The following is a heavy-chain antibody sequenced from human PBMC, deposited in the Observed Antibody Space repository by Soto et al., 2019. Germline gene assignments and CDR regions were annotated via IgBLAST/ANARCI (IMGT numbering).Heavy chain of an antibody. CDR1: GYTFISYY. J-gene: IGHJ5*02. Sequence: ASVKVSCKASGYTFISYYMHWVRQAPGHGLQWMGWINTKNGVTKYAQRFQDRVTMTRDASINTVYMQLNRLTSDDTAVYYCARGTGSSWYDPWG. CDR3: ARGTGSSWYDP. D-gene: IGHD3-10*01. V-gene: IGHV1-2*02. CDR2: INTKNGVT.